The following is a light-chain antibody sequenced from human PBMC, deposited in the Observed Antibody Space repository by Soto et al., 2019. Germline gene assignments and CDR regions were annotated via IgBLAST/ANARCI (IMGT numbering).Light chain of an antibody. J-gene: IGKJ1*01. CDR3: QQRSSWPPWT. Sequence: EIVMTQSPATLSVSPGERATLSCRASQSVSSYLAWYQQKPGQAPRLLIYDVSNRATGIPARFSGSGSGTDFTLTISSLEPEDFGVYYCQQRSSWPPWTFGQGTKVDI. CDR2: DVS. V-gene: IGKV3-11*01. CDR1: QSVSSY.